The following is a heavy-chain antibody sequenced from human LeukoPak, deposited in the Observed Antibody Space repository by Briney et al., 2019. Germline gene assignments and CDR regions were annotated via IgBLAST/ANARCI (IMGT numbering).Heavy chain of an antibody. D-gene: IGHD5-18*01. J-gene: IGHJ4*02. Sequence: GGSLRLSCEASGFTFNTYGMHWVRQAPGKGLEWVALTWADGSNKYYADSVKGRLTISRDNSKNTLYLQMNSLRAEDTAVYYCARDRGYTYGHPFDYWGQGTLLTVSS. V-gene: IGHV3-33*01. CDR2: TWADGSNK. CDR3: ARDRGYTYGHPFDY. CDR1: GFTFNTYG.